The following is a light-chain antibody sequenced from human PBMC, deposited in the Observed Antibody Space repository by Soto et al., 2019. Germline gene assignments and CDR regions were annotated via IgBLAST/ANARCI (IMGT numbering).Light chain of an antibody. V-gene: IGKV3-11*01. CDR2: DAS. Sequence: EIVLTQSPPTLPLSPGERATLSCRASQSVSGYLAWYQQKPGQSPRLLIYDASTRATGIPARFSGSGFGTDFTLTISSLEPEDFAVYYCQHRASWPLSFGGGTKVEIK. J-gene: IGKJ4*01. CDR3: QHRASWPLS. CDR1: QSVSGY.